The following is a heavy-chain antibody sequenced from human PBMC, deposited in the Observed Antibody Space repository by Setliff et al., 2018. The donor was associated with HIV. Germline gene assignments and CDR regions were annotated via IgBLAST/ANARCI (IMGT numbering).Heavy chain of an antibody. V-gene: IGHV1-46*01. D-gene: IGHD4-17*01. CDR3: ARDLLLRWLDY. Sequence: GASVKVSCKASRDTFTSYYIHWVRQAPGQGLEWMGIISPSGGSPSYAQKFQGRVTMTRDTSTSTVNMELSSLRSEDTAVYYCARDLLLRWLDYWGQGTLVTVSS. J-gene: IGHJ4*02. CDR2: ISPSGGSP. CDR1: RDTFTSYY.